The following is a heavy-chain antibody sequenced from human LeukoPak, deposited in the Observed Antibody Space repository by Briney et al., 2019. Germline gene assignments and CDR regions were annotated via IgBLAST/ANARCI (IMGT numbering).Heavy chain of an antibody. V-gene: IGHV7-4-1*02. CDR1: GYTFTTYV. Sequence: ASVTVSCKAPGYTFTTYVMNWVRQAPGQGLEWMGWINTNTGNPTYAQGFTGRFVFSLDTSVSTAYLQISSLMADDTAVYYCARANLWFGELGWIDPWGQGALVTVSS. CDR3: ARANLWFGELGWIDP. J-gene: IGHJ5*02. D-gene: IGHD3-10*01. CDR2: INTNTGNP.